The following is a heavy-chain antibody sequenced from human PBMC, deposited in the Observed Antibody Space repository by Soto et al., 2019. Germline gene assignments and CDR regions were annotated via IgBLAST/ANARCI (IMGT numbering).Heavy chain of an antibody. CDR3: ARGQRFYHLFDP. Sequence: SDTLSLTCSVSGVTISGYYWTWILQPAGKGLEWIGRIYSSGNTKYNPSLQSRVTMSLDTSNNQFSLRLTSVTAADTAVYYCARGQRFYHLFDPSGQGTLVIVSS. CDR1: GVTISGYY. D-gene: IGHD3-3*01. V-gene: IGHV4-4*07. J-gene: IGHJ5*02. CDR2: IYSSGNT.